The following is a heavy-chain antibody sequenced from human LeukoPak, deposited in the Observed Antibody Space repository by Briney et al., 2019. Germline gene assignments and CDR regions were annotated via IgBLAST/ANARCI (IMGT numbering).Heavy chain of an antibody. CDR3: ARRDSSGWYYFDH. CDR1: GFTFSNYW. J-gene: IGHJ4*02. CDR2: IKRDGSES. Sequence: PGGSRRLSCAASGFTFSNYWMTWVRKAQGKGLEWVANIKRDGSESYYMDSAKGRFTVSRDNAKNSLYLQMNSLRAEDSALYFCARRDSSGWYYFDHWGPGTLVTVSS. D-gene: IGHD6-19*01. V-gene: IGHV3-7*01.